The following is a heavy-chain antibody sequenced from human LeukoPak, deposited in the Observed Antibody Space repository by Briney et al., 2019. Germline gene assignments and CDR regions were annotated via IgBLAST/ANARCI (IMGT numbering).Heavy chain of an antibody. D-gene: IGHD3-10*01. CDR1: GSTFSSYA. Sequence: GGSLRLSCAASGSTFSSYAMSWVRQAPGKGLEWVSAISGSGGSTYYADSVKGRFTISRDNSKNTLYLQMNSLRAEDTAVYYCAKVRYYYGSGSYLFDYWGQGTLVTVSS. CDR2: ISGSGGST. J-gene: IGHJ4*02. CDR3: AKVRYYYGSGSYLFDY. V-gene: IGHV3-23*01.